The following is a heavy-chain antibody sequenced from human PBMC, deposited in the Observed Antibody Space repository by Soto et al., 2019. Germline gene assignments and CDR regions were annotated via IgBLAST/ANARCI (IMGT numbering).Heavy chain of an antibody. D-gene: IGHD3-3*01. V-gene: IGHV3-23*01. J-gene: IGHJ6*02. CDR2: ISGSGGST. CDR3: AKDTSPPAFGVVIRSDYYYGMDV. CDR1: GFTFSSYA. Sequence: GSLRLPCSASGFTFSSYAMSWVRQAPGKGLEWVSAISGSGGSTYYADSVKGRFTISRDNSKNTLYLQMNSLRAEETAVYYCAKDTSPPAFGVVIRSDYYYGMDVWGQGTKVTVSS.